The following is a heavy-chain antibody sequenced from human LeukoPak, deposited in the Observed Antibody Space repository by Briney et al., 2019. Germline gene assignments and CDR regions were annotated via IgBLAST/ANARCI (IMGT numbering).Heavy chain of an antibody. CDR3: GRVIVNHYYAMDV. Sequence: GGSLRLSCAASGFTFSSDYMSWVRQAPGKGLEWVSIIYTGGTTHYAGSVKGRFTISRDNSKNTVSLQMNSLRAEDTAIYYCGRVIVNHYYAMDVWGQGTAVTVSS. CDR1: GFTFSSDY. CDR2: IYTGGTT. J-gene: IGHJ6*02. D-gene: IGHD2-15*01. V-gene: IGHV3-66*01.